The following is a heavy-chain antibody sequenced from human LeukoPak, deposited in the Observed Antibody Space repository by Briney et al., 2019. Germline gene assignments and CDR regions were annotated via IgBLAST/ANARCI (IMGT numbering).Heavy chain of an antibody. J-gene: IGHJ4*02. CDR2: ISGSGGST. D-gene: IGHD4-17*01. CDR1: GVTFSSYV. CDR3: ALYGDRSYFDY. V-gene: IGHV3-23*01. Sequence: GGSLRLSCEASGVTFSSYVMSWVRQAPGKGPEWVSGISGSGGSTYYADSVKGRFTISRNNSKNTLYLQMNSLRAEDTAVYYCALYGDRSYFDYWGQGTLVTVSS.